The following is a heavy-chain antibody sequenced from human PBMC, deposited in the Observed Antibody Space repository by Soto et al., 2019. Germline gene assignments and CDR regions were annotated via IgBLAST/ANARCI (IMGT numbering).Heavy chain of an antibody. Sequence: SETLSLTCTVSGGSISSGDYYWSWIRQPPGKGLEWIGYIYYSGSTYYNPSLKSRVTISVDTSKNQFSLKLSSVTAADTAVYYCARERPDGSRLNPWGQGTLVTVSS. D-gene: IGHD6-13*01. J-gene: IGHJ5*02. CDR3: ARERPDGSRLNP. CDR1: GGSISSGDYY. V-gene: IGHV4-30-4*01. CDR2: IYYSGST.